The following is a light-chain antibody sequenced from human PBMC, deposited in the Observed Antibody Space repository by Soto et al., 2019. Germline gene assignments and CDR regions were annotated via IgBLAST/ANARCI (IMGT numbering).Light chain of an antibody. V-gene: IGKV4-1*01. J-gene: IGKJ1*01. CDR2: WAS. CDR3: QQYYSTPLT. CDR1: QRVLYSSTNQNY. Sequence: DIVMTQSPDSLAVSLGERATINCKSSQRVLYSSTNQNYFAWYQQKPGQPPKLLIYWASTRESGVPDRFSGSGSGTDFTLTISSLQAEDVAVYYSQQYYSTPLTFGQGTKVEIK.